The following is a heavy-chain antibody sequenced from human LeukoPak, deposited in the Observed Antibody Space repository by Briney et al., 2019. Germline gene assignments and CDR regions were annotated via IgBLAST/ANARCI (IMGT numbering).Heavy chain of an antibody. CDR3: TATYHLDSSCY. V-gene: IGHV3-15*01. Sequence: GGSLGLSCAASGLTFSNAWMTWVRQAPGKGLEWVVRIKSKTSGGTTDYAAPVKGRFTVSRDDSKNTVYLQMSSLKTGDTAVYYCTATYHLDSSCYWGRGTLVSVS. D-gene: IGHD3-22*01. CDR1: GLTFSNAW. CDR2: IKSKTSGGTT. J-gene: IGHJ4*02.